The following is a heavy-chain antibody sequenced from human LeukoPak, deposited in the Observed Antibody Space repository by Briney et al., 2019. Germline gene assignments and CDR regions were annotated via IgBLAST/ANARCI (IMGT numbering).Heavy chain of an antibody. V-gene: IGHV4-4*07. J-gene: IGHJ4*02. Sequence: PSETLSLTCTVCGGSIRSYYWSGLGQPAGKGVEWVGRIYTSGSTNYNPSLKRRVTISVDKSKKEFSLKVRWVTAADTAVYYCARGKSRGSHIDYWGQGTLVTVSS. CDR3: ARGKSRGSHIDY. CDR2: IYTSGST. D-gene: IGHD1-26*01. CDR1: GGSIRSYY.